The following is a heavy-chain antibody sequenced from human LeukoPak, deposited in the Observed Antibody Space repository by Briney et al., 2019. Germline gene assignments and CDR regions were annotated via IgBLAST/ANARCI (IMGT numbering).Heavy chain of an antibody. D-gene: IGHD3-3*01. CDR1: GLTFSSYA. CDR2: ISGSGGST. Sequence: PGGSLRLSCAASGLTFSSYAMSWVRQAPGKGLEWVSAISGSGGSTYYADSVKGRFTISRDNSKNTLYLQMNSLRAEDTAVYYCAGDERGAIFGVVIMPFYWGQGTLVTVSS. CDR3: AGDERGAIFGVVIMPFY. V-gene: IGHV3-23*01. J-gene: IGHJ4*02.